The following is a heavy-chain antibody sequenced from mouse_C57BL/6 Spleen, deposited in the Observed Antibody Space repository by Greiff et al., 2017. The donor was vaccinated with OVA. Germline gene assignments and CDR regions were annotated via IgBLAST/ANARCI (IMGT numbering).Heavy chain of an antibody. CDR1: GYTFTDYY. CDR3: ARSPYSNFDY. D-gene: IGHD2-5*01. Sequence: EVKLQQSGPELVKPGASVKISCKASGYTFTDYYMNWVKQSHGKSLEWIGDINPNNGGTSYNQKFKGKATLTVDKSSSTAYMELRSLTSEDSAVYYCARSPYSNFDYWGQGTTLTVSS. J-gene: IGHJ2*01. V-gene: IGHV1-26*01. CDR2: INPNNGGT.